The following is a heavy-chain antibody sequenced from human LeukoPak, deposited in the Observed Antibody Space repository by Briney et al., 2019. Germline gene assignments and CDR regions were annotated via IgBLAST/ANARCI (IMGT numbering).Heavy chain of an antibody. CDR3: AKDLYYYDSSGSLGY. Sequence: PGGSLRLSCAASGFTFTNYGFHWVRQAPGKGMEWVAIIWYDGSKRYYAESVEGRFTISRDNSKNTLYLQMNSLRAEDTAVYYCAKDLYYYDSSGSLGYWGQGTLVTVSS. D-gene: IGHD3-22*01. V-gene: IGHV3-33*03. CDR2: IWYDGSKR. J-gene: IGHJ4*02. CDR1: GFTFTNYG.